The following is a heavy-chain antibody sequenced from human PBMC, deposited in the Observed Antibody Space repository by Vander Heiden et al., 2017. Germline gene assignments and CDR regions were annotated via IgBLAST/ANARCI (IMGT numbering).Heavy chain of an antibody. J-gene: IGHJ4*02. CDR1: GGSISSYY. CDR2: IYTSAST. V-gene: IGHV4-4*07. Sequence: QVQLQESGPGLVTPSETLSLTCTVSGGSISSYYWSWIRQPAGKGLEWIGRIYTSASTNYNPSLKSRVTMSVDTSKNQFSLKLSSVTAADTAVYYCARDRPSLWFGELLAPFDYWGQGTLVTVSS. D-gene: IGHD3-10*01. CDR3: ARDRPSLWFGELLAPFDY.